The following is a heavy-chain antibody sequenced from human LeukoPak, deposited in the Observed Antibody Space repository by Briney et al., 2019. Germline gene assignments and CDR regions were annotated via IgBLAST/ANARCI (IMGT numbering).Heavy chain of an antibody. V-gene: IGHV3-53*01. CDR3: ARVLWELLGRGGSYYFDY. Sequence: PGGSLRLSCAASGFTVSSNYMSWVRQAPGKGLEWVSLIYSGGSKYYADSVKGRFTISRDNSKNTLYLQMNSLRAEDTAVYYCARVLWELLGRGGSYYFDYWGQGTLVTVSS. CDR1: GFTVSSNY. CDR2: IYSGGSK. D-gene: IGHD1-26*01. J-gene: IGHJ4*02.